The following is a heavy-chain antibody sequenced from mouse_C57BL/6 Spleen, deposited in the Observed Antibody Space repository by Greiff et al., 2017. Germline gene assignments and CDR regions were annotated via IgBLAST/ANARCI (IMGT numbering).Heavy chain of an antibody. CDR2: ISAGGSYT. J-gene: IGHJ2*01. D-gene: IGHD1-1*01. CDR3: ARDEGSSPFDC. Sequence: EVQLLQPGGGLVKPGGSLKLSCAASGFTFSSYAMSWVRQTPEKRLEWVETISAGGSYTYYPDNVKGRFTISRDNAKNNLYLQMSHLKSEDTARYYCARDEGSSPFDCWGQGTTVTVAS. V-gene: IGHV5-4*01. CDR1: GFTFSSYA.